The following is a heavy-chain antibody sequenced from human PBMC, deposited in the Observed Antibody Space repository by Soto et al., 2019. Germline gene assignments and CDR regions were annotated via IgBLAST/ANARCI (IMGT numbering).Heavy chain of an antibody. Sequence: QVQLVQSGAEVKKPGASVKVSCKASGYTFTSYGISWVRQAPGQGLEWMGWISAYNGNTNYAQKRQGRVTMTTDTTTSTAYMELRSLRSDDTAVYYCARGNSGSYYNVRYYYYYMDVWGKGTTVTVSS. J-gene: IGHJ6*03. V-gene: IGHV1-18*01. CDR1: GYTFTSYG. CDR2: ISAYNGNT. D-gene: IGHD3-10*01. CDR3: ARGNSGSYYNVRYYYYYMDV.